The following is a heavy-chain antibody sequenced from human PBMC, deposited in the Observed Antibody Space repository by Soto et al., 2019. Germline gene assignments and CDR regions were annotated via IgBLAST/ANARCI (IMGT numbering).Heavy chain of an antibody. CDR3: ASLVAASYGDY. D-gene: IGHD5-12*01. V-gene: IGHV4-39*01. CDR1: GGSISSHSYY. CDR2: IYYGGST. J-gene: IGHJ4*02. Sequence: SETLSLTCTVSGGSISSHSYYWGWIRQPPGKGLEWIGSIYYGGSTYYSPSLKSRVTISVDTSKNQFSLRLSSVTAADTAVYYCASLVAASYGDYWGQGTLVTVSS.